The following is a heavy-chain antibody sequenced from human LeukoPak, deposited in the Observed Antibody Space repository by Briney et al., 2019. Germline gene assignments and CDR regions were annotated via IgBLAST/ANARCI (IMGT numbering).Heavy chain of an antibody. CDR3: AAKDANPPWTPI. V-gene: IGHV1-24*01. CDR1: GYTLTELS. CDR2: FDPEDGET. Sequence: ASVKVSCKVSGYTLTELSMHWVRQAPGKGLEWMGGFDPEDGETIYAQKFQGRVTMTEDTSTDTAYMELSSLRSEDTAVYYCAAKDANPPWTPIWGQGTLVAVSS. D-gene: IGHD1-14*01. J-gene: IGHJ4*02.